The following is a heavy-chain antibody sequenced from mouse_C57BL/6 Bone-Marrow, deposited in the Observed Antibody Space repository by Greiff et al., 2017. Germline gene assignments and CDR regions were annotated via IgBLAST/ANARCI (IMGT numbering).Heavy chain of an antibody. Sequence: QVPLKQSGAELVRPGTSVKVSCKASGYAFTNYLIAWVKQRPGQGLEWIGVINPGSGGPNYTAKFKGKVTLTADKSTSTAYMHLSSLTCEDSAVYLCARWIDYYGSSYAYAMDYWGQGTSVTVSS. V-gene: IGHV1-54*01. CDR3: ARWIDYYGSSYAYAMDY. CDR1: GYAFTNYL. J-gene: IGHJ4*01. D-gene: IGHD1-1*01. CDR2: INPGSGGP.